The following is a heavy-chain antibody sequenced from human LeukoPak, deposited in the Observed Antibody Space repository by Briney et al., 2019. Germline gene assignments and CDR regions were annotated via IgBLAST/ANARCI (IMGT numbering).Heavy chain of an antibody. CDR3: XXXHSSGWEKDY. J-gene: IGHJ4*02. CDR2: ISGSGGST. D-gene: IGHD6-19*01. V-gene: IGHV3-23*01. Sequence: GGSLRLSCAASGFTFSSYAMSWVRQAPGKGLEWVSAISGSGGSTYYADSVKGRFTISRDNSKNTLYLQMNSLRAEDTAVYYXXXXHSSGWEKDYWGQGTLVTVSS. CDR1: GFTFSSYA.